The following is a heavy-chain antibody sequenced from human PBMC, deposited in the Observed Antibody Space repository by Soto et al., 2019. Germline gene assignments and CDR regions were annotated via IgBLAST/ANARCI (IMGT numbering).Heavy chain of an antibody. CDR2: IYYSGST. V-gene: IGHV4-39*01. D-gene: IGHD3-3*01. CDR3: VRQAIFGVDNEYNWFDP. CDR1: GGSISSSSYY. J-gene: IGHJ5*02. Sequence: QLQLQESGPGLVKPSETLSLTCIVSGGSISSSSYYWGWIRQPPGKGLEWIGSIYYSGSTYYNPSLKSRVAISVDTFKHQFSVELSCETAADTAVYYCVRQAIFGVDNEYNWFDPWGQGTLVTVSS.